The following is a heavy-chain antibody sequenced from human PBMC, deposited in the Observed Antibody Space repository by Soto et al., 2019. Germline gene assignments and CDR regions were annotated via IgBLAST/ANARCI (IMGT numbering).Heavy chain of an antibody. Sequence: GGSLRLSCAASGFTFSSYAMSWVRQAPGKGLEWVSAISGSGGSTYYADSVKGRFTISRDNSKNTLYLQMNSLRAEDTAVYYCAKGSLRYSSGWYGSHYYRLAVWGQGTTVTVSS. J-gene: IGHJ6*02. CDR3: AKGSLRYSSGWYGSHYYRLAV. D-gene: IGHD6-19*01. CDR2: ISGSGGST. V-gene: IGHV3-23*01. CDR1: GFTFSSYA.